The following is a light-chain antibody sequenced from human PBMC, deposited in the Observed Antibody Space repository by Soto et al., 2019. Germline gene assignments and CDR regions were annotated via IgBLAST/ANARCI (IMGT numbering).Light chain of an antibody. V-gene: IGKV3-11*01. J-gene: IGKJ2*01. CDR1: QSVSSY. Sequence: EIVLTQSPATLSLSPGERATLSCRASQSVSSYLAWYQQKPGQAPRLLIYDASNRATGIPARFSGSGSGTDFTLTISLLDPEDFAVYYCQQRSNWPTFGQGTKLEIK. CDR2: DAS. CDR3: QQRSNWPT.